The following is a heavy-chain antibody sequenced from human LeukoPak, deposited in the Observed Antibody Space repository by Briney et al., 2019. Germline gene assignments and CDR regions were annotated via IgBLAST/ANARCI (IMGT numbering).Heavy chain of an antibody. CDR3: ATGGPWDLLKY. J-gene: IGHJ4*02. CDR2: FDPEHGEM. V-gene: IGHV1-24*01. D-gene: IGHD3-9*01. Sequence: ASVKVSCKVSGDTLTELSTHWVREAPGKGLEWMGGFDPEHGEMIYAQKLQGRVTMTEDRSTDTAYMELSSLRSEDTAVYYCATGGPWDLLKYWGQGTLVTVSS. CDR1: GDTLTELS.